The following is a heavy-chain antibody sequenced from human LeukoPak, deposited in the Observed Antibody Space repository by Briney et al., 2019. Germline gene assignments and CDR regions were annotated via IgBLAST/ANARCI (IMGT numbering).Heavy chain of an antibody. Sequence: GGSLRLSCAASGFTFSDYYMCWIRQAPGKGLEWVSYISSSSSYTNYADSVKGRFTISRDNAKNSLYLQMNSLRAEDTAVYYCARQDLLGGSGRGYYFDYWGQGTLVTVSS. V-gene: IGHV3-11*06. J-gene: IGHJ4*02. CDR1: GFTFSDYY. CDR3: ARQDLLGGSGRGYYFDY. CDR2: ISSSSSYT. D-gene: IGHD3-10*01.